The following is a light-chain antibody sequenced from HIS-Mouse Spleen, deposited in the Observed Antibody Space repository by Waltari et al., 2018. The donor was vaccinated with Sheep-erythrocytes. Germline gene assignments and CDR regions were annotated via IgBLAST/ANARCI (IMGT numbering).Light chain of an antibody. CDR3: QQSYSTPPLT. CDR2: AAS. CDR1: QSISSY. Sequence: DIQMTQSPSSLSASVGDRVTITCRASQSISSYLNWYQQKPGKAPKLLFYAASSLKSGVPSRFSGSGSGTDFTLTISSLQPEDFATYYCQQSYSTPPLTFGGGTKVEIK. V-gene: IGKV1-39*01. J-gene: IGKJ4*01.